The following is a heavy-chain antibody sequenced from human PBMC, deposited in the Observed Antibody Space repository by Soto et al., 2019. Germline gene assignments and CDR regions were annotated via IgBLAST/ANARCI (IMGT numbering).Heavy chain of an antibody. D-gene: IGHD3-10*01. J-gene: IGHJ6*02. CDR3: ARHTSPNLWSGELLYDYYYGMDV. V-gene: IGHV4-39*01. CDR1: GGSISSSSYY. CDR2: IYYSGST. Sequence: PSETLSLTCTVSGGSISSSSYYWGWIRQPPGKGLEWIGSIYYSGSTYYNPSLKSRVTISVDTSKNQFSLKLSSVTAADTAVYYCARHTSPNLWSGELLYDYYYGMDVWGQGTTVTVSS.